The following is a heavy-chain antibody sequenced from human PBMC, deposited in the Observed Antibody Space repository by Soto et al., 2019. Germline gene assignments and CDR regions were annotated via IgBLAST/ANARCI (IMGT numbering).Heavy chain of an antibody. V-gene: IGHV1-24*01. CDR2: FDPEDGET. CDR1: GYTLTELS. CDR3: ATISPSDLRFLEWFDND. Sequence: ASVKVSCKVSGYTLTELSMHWVRQAPGKGLEWMGGFDPEDGETIYAQKFQGRVTMTEDTSTDTAYMELSSLRSEDTAVYYCATISPSDLRFLEWFDNDWGQGTLVTVSS. J-gene: IGHJ4*02. D-gene: IGHD3-3*01.